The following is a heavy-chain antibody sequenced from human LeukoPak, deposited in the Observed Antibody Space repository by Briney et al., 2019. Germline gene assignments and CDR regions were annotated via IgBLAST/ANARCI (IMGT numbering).Heavy chain of an antibody. V-gene: IGHV3-74*01. Sequence: PGGSLRLSCAASGFTFSSYSMNWVRLAPGKGPVWVAHIDPDGTTVNYADSVKGRFTVSRDNARNTLYLFMHSLRAEDTAVYFCARHRPREYSGYDPFDYWGRGTLVTVSS. D-gene: IGHD5-12*01. J-gene: IGHJ4*02. CDR1: GFTFSSYS. CDR3: ARHRPREYSGYDPFDY. CDR2: IDPDGTTV.